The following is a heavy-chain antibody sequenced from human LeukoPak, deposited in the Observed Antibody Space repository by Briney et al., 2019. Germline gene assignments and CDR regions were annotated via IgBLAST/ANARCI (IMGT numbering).Heavy chain of an antibody. J-gene: IGHJ5*02. V-gene: IGHV4-34*01. D-gene: IGHD3-22*01. Sequence: PSETLSLTCAVYGGSFSGYYWSWIRQPPGKGLEWIGEINHSGSTNYNPSLKSRVTISVDTSKNQFSLKLSSVTAADTAVYYCARGNRHYDSSGYYYGRWFDPWGQGTLVTVSS. CDR3: ARGNRHYDSSGYYYGRWFDP. CDR1: GGSFSGYY. CDR2: INHSGST.